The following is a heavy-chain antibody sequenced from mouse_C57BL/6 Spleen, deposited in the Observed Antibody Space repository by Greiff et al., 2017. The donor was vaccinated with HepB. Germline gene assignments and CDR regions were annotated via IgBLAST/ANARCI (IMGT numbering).Heavy chain of an antibody. Sequence: VKLVESGPELVKPGASVKISCKASGYAFSSSWMNWVKQRPGKGLEWIGRIYPGDGDTNYNRKFKGKATLTADKSSSTAYMQLSSLTSEDSAVYLCAKRLPAYYCAMDYWGQGTSVTVSS. CDR3: AKRLPAYYCAMDY. D-gene: IGHD5-5*01. CDR1: GYAFSSSW. V-gene: IGHV1-82*01. J-gene: IGHJ4*01. CDR2: IYPGDGDT.